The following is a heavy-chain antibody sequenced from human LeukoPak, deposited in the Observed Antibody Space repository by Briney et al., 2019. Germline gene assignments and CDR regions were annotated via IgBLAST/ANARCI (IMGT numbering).Heavy chain of an antibody. J-gene: IGHJ4*02. CDR2: MNSNGSTT. CDR3: VRALMGIDDY. Sequence: PGGPLRLSCAASGFTFSSHWMHWVRQAPGQGRVGVSRMNSNGSTTSYADSVKGRFTLSRDNDKNTLYLQMNSLRAEDTAVYYCVRALMGIDDYWGQGTLVTVSS. D-gene: IGHD2-8*01. V-gene: IGHV3-74*01. CDR1: GFTFSSHW.